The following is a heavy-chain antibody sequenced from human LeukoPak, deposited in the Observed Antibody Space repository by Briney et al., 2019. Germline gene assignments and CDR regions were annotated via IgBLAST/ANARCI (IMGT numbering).Heavy chain of an antibody. V-gene: IGHV3-7*01. Sequence: GGSLRLSCAASGFTFSSYGMHWVRQAPGKGLEWVANIKQDGSEKYYVDSVKGRFTISRDNAKNSLYLQMNSLRAEDTAVYYCARERAPRGYFDYWGQGTLVTVSS. J-gene: IGHJ4*02. CDR1: GFTFSSYG. CDR3: ARERAPRGYFDY. CDR2: IKQDGSEK.